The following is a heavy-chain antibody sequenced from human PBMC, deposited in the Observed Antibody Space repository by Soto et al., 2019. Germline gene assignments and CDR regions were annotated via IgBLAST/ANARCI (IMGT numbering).Heavy chain of an antibody. CDR2: IYYSGNI. J-gene: IGHJ4*02. D-gene: IGHD1-26*01. V-gene: IGHV4-39*01. CDR3: ARRVTSGNYEEFDY. Sequence: TSETLSLTCTVSGDSISSSSYYWGWIRQPPGKGLEWIGTIYYSGNIYYNLSLKSRVTISVDTSKNQFSLKLTSVTAADTAVYYCARRVTSGNYEEFDYWGQGTLVTVSS. CDR1: GDSISSSSYY.